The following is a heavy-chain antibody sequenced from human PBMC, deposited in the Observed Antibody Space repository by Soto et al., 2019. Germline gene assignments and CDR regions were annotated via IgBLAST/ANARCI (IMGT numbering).Heavy chain of an antibody. CDR3: ARDSSGGSTFDY. CDR2: ISYDGSNK. V-gene: IGHV3-30-3*01. J-gene: IGHJ4*02. D-gene: IGHD1-26*01. Sequence: LRLSCAASGLTFSNYAMHWVRQAPGKGLEWVAVISYDGSNKYYADSVKGRFTISRDNSKNTLYLQMNSLRAEDTAVYYCARDSSGGSTFDYWGQGTLVTVSS. CDR1: GLTFSNYA.